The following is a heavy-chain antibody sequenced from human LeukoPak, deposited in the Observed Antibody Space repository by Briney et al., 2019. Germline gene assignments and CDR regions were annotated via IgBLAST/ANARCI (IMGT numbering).Heavy chain of an antibody. Sequence: GGSLRLSCAASGFTFSIYSMNWLRQAPGKGLEWVSWISSSSNTIYYADSVKGRFTISRDNANLLYLQMNSLRAEDTAVYYCVRGRYYFDYWGQGTLVTVSS. D-gene: IGHD3-16*01. CDR1: GFTFSIYS. CDR3: VRGRYYFDY. J-gene: IGHJ4*02. V-gene: IGHV3-48*04. CDR2: ISSSSNTI.